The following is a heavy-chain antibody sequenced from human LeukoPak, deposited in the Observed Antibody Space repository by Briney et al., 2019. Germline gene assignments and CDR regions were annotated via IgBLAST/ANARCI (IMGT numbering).Heavy chain of an antibody. CDR2: IYYSGSS. CDR1: GGSISSFY. CDR3: AREVVAVAGSYFDS. Sequence: SETLSLTCTVSGGSISSFYWTWIRQPPGKGLEWIGYIYYSGSSNYNPSLKSRVTISVDTSKNQFSLKLSSVTAADTAVYFCAREVVAVAGSYFDSWGQGTLVTVSS. J-gene: IGHJ4*02. D-gene: IGHD6-19*01. V-gene: IGHV4-59*01.